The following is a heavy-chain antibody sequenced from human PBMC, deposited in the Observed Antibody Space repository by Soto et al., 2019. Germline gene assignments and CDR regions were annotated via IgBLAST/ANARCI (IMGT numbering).Heavy chain of an antibody. V-gene: IGHV3-9*01. J-gene: IGHJ3*02. CDR3: AKALAPYCGGDCYPGAFDI. D-gene: IGHD2-21*02. Sequence: PRLSCAASGFTFDDYAMHWVRQAPGKGLEWVSGISWNSGSIGYADSVKGRFTISRDNAKNSLYLQMNSLRAEDTALYYCAKALAPYCGGDCYPGAFDIWGQGTMVTVSS. CDR2: ISWNSGSI. CDR1: GFTFDDYA.